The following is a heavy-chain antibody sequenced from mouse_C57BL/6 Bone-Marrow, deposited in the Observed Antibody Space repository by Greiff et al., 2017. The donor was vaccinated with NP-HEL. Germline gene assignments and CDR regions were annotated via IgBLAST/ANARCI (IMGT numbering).Heavy chain of an antibody. D-gene: IGHD1-1*01. V-gene: IGHV5-12*01. Sequence: EVKLVESGGGLVQPGGSLKLSCAASGFTFSDYYMYWVRQTPEKRLEWVAYISNGGGSTYYPDTVKGRFTISRDNAKNTLYLQMSRLKSEDTAMYYCASPIYYYGSSLYAMDYWGQGTSVTVSS. J-gene: IGHJ4*01. CDR1: GFTFSDYY. CDR2: ISNGGGST. CDR3: ASPIYYYGSSLYAMDY.